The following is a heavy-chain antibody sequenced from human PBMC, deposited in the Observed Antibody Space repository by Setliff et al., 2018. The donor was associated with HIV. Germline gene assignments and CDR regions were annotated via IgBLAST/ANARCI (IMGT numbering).Heavy chain of an antibody. CDR1: GGSISSSSYY. Sequence: NPSETLSLTCTVSGGSISSSSYYWAWIRQPPGKGLEWIGSISFSGTYLNPSLKSRVTISVDRSKDQFSLKMTSVTAADTAIYYCARSSTAGFDFWGQGTLVTVSS. CDR2: ISFSGT. CDR3: ARSSTAGFDF. V-gene: IGHV4-39*07. D-gene: IGHD6-19*01. J-gene: IGHJ4*02.